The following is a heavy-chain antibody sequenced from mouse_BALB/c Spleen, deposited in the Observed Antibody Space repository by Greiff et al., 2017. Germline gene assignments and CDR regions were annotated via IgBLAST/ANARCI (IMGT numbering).Heavy chain of an antibody. Sequence: EVQLVESGGGLVKPGGSLKLSCAASGFTFSSYAMSWVRQSPEKRLEWVAEISSGGSYTYYPDTVTGRFTISRDNAKNTLYLEMSSLRSEDTAMYYCARDDTHYAMDYWGQGTSVTVSS. CDR1: GFTFSSYA. CDR3: ARDDTHYAMDY. CDR2: ISSGGSYT. J-gene: IGHJ4*01. V-gene: IGHV5-9-4*01.